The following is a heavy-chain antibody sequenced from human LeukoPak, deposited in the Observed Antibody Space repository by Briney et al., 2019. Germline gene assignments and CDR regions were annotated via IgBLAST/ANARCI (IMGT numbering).Heavy chain of an antibody. CDR1: GYTFTSYD. J-gene: IGHJ4*02. Sequence: RASVKVSCKASGYTFTSYDINWVRQATGQGLEWMGWMNPNSGNTGYAQKFQGRVTMTRNTSISTAYMELSSLRSGDTAVYYCARGIRLSQYYGSGSYPLDYWGQGTLVTVSS. V-gene: IGHV1-8*01. CDR2: MNPNSGNT. CDR3: ARGIRLSQYYGSGSYPLDY. D-gene: IGHD3-10*01.